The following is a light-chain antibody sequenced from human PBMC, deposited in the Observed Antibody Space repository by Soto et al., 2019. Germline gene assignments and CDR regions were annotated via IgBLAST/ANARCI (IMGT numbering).Light chain of an antibody. CDR3: QHYGTSQGT. J-gene: IGKJ5*01. V-gene: IGKV3-20*01. CDR2: GAS. CDR1: QSVRNNY. Sequence: EIVLTQSPGALSLSPRTRSPLSCRASQSVRNNYLAWYQQKPGQAPRLLIYGASSRATGIPVRFSGSGSGTDFTLTISRLEPEDFAVYYCQHYGTSQGTFGQGTRLEIK.